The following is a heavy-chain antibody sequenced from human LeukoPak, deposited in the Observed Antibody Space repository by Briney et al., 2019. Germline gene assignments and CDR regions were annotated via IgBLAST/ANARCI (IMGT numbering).Heavy chain of an antibody. V-gene: IGHV7-4-1*02. Sequence: ASVKVSCKASGHTFTNYAMNWVRQAPGQGLEWMGWIHPSTGNPTYAQAFTGRFVFSLDTSVSTTYLQISSLKTEDTAVYYCARAYQRLGQLSLPDYWGQGTLVTVSS. CDR2: IHPSTGNP. J-gene: IGHJ4*02. CDR1: GHTFTNYA. CDR3: ARAYQRLGQLSLPDY. D-gene: IGHD3-16*02.